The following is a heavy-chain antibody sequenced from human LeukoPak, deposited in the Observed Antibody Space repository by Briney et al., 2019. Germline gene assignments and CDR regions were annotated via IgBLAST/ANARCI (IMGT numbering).Heavy chain of an antibody. CDR3: ARGHLGIGSYGYSGAY. V-gene: IGHV1-69*06. J-gene: IGHJ4*02. CDR1: GGTFSSYA. Sequence: GASVKVSCKASGGTFSSYAISWVRQAPGQGLEWMGGIIPIFGTANYAQKFQGRVTITADKSTSTAYMELSSLRSEDTAVYYCARGHLGIGSYGYSGAYWGQGTLVTVSS. CDR2: IIPIFGTA. D-gene: IGHD5-18*01.